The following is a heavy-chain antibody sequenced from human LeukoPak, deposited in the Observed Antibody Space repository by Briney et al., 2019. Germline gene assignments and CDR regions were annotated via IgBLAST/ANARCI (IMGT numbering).Heavy chain of an antibody. Sequence: SETLSLTCTVSGGSISSYYWSWIRQPPGKGLEWIGYIYYSGSTNYNPSLKSRVTISVDTSKNQFSLKLSSVTAAVTAVYYCARVAAGGNYFDYWGQGTLVTVSS. V-gene: IGHV4-59*01. CDR2: IYYSGST. CDR1: GGSISSYY. D-gene: IGHD6-13*01. J-gene: IGHJ4*02. CDR3: ARVAAGGNYFDY.